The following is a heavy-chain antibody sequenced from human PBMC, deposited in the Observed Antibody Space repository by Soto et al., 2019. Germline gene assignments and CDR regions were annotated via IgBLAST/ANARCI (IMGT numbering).Heavy chain of an antibody. CDR1: GYTFTSYD. V-gene: IGHV1-8*01. CDR2: MNPNSGNT. Sequence: ASVKVSGKASGYTFTSYDINWVRQATGQGLEWMGWMNPNSGNTGYAQKFQGRVTMTRNTSISTAYMELSSLRSEDTAVYYCARGRIAAAGTRYWGQGTLVIVSS. CDR3: ARGRIAAAGTRY. J-gene: IGHJ4*02. D-gene: IGHD6-13*01.